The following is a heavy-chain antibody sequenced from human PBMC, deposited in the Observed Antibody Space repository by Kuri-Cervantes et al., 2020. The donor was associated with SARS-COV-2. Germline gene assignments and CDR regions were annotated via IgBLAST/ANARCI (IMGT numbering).Heavy chain of an antibody. CDR1: GFTFSSYA. CDR2: ISSNGGST. J-gene: IGHJ4*02. V-gene: IGHV3-64D*06. CDR3: VKEGSYDFWSGYLPYYFDY. Sequence: GGSLRLSCSASGFTFSSYAMHWVRQAPGKGLEYVSAISSNGGSTYYADSVKGRFTISRDNSKNTQYLQMSSLRAEDTAVYYCVKEGSYDFWSGYLPYYFDYWGQGTLVTVSS. D-gene: IGHD3-3*01.